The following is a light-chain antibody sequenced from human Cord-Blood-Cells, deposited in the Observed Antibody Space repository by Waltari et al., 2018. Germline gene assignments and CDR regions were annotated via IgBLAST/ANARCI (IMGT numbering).Light chain of an antibody. CDR2: QDS. V-gene: IGLV3-1*01. Sequence: SYELTQPPSVSVSPGQTVSITCSGDKLGDKYACWYQQKPGQSPVLVIYQDSKRPSGIPERFSGSSSGNTATLTISGTQAMDEADYYCQAWDSSTVVFGGGTKLTVL. CDR1: KLGDKY. J-gene: IGLJ2*01. CDR3: QAWDSSTVV.